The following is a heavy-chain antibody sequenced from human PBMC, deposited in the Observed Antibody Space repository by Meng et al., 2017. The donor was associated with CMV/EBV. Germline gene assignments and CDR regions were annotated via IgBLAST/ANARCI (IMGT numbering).Heavy chain of an antibody. Sequence: GESLKISCAASGFTFSSYAMSWVRQAPGKGLEWVSAISGSGGSTYYADSVKGRFTISRDNSKNTLYLQMNSLRAEDTAVYYCAKYNRGAPTRFDIWGQGTMVTVSS. CDR1: GFTFSSYA. CDR2: ISGSGGST. V-gene: IGHV3-23*01. D-gene: IGHD1-1*01. J-gene: IGHJ3*02. CDR3: AKYNRGAPTRFDI.